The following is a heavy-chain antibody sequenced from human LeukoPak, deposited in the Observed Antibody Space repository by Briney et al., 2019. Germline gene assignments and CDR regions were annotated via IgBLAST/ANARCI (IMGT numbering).Heavy chain of an antibody. V-gene: IGHV4-59*11. CDR3: ARDYDYFDY. D-gene: IGHD3-16*01. CDR2: FSDRGGP. J-gene: IGHJ4*02. CDR1: GGSISSHF. Sequence: NPSETLSLTCTVSGGSISSHFWSWIRLPPGKGLEWIGYFSDRGGPNYNPSLKSRVTISGDTSKNQVSLKLRSVTAADTAIYYCARDYDYFDYWGQGTQVTVSS.